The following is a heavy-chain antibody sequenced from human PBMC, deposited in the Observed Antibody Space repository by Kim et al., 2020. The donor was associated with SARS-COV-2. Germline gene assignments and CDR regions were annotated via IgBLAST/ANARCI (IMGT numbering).Heavy chain of an antibody. J-gene: IGHJ6*02. V-gene: IGHV3-7*01. D-gene: IGHD6-13*01. CDR1: GFTFSSYW. CDR3: ARATKLVYYYYGMDV. CDR2: IKQDGSEK. Sequence: GGSLRLSCAASGFTFSSYWMSWVRQAPGKGLEWVANIKQDGSEKYYVDSVKGRFTISRDNAKNSLYMQMNSLRAEDTAVYYWARATKLVYYYYGMDVWGQRTTVTVSS.